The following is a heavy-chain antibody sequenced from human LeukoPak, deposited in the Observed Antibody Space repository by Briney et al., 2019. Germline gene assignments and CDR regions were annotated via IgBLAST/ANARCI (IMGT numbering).Heavy chain of an antibody. D-gene: IGHD3-10*01. Sequence: GGSLRLSCAASGFTFSSYSMNWVRQAPGKGLEWVSYISSSSSTIYYADSVKGRFTISRDNSKNTLYLQMNSLRAEDTAVYYCAKEHITMVRGVRDPWFDPWGQGTLVTVSS. CDR3: AKEHITMVRGVRDPWFDP. J-gene: IGHJ5*02. CDR2: ISSSSSTI. CDR1: GFTFSSYS. V-gene: IGHV3-48*01.